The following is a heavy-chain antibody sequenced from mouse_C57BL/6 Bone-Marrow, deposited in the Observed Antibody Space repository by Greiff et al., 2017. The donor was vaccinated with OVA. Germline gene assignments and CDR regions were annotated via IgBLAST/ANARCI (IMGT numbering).Heavy chain of an antibody. CDR3: FPYYDYDY. Sequence: QVQLQQSGPELVKPGASVKISCKASGYAFSSSWMNWVKQRPGKGLEWIGRIYPGDGDTNYNGKFKGKATLTADKSSSTAYMQLSSLTSEDSAVYFSFPYYDYDYWGQGTLVTVSA. CDR1: GYAFSSSW. V-gene: IGHV1-82*01. D-gene: IGHD2-4*01. CDR2: IYPGDGDT. J-gene: IGHJ3*01.